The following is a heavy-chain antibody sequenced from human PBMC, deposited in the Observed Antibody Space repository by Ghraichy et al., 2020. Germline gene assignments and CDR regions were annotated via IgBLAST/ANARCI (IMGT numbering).Heavy chain of an antibody. Sequence: GGSLNISCAASGFTFSSYAMHWVRQAPGKGLEWVAVISYDGSNKYYADSVKGRFTISRDNSKNTLYLQMNSLRAEDTAVYYCAREGLDPWGQGTLVTVSS. CDR2: ISYDGSNK. CDR1: GFTFSSYA. J-gene: IGHJ5*02. CDR3: AREGLDP. V-gene: IGHV3-30*04.